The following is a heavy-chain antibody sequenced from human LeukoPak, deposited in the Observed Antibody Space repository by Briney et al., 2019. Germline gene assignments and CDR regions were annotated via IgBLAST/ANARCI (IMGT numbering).Heavy chain of an antibody. CDR1: GGSISSNDYY. V-gene: IGHV4-39*01. Sequence: SETLSLTCNVSGGSISSNDYYWGWIRQPPGKRLEWIGSIYYTGSAYYHPSLKSRVTISVDTSNNDFSLNLSSVTAADTAVYFCARVLYYFEFSGYSFDLWGRGTLVTVSS. CDR3: ARVLYYFEFSGYSFDL. J-gene: IGHJ2*01. CDR2: IYYTGSA. D-gene: IGHD3-22*01.